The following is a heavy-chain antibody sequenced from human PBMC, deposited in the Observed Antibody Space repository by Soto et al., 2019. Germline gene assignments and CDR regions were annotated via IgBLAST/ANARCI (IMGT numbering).Heavy chain of an antibody. Sequence: LRLSCAASGFTFSSYAMHWVRQAPGKGLEWVAVISYDGSNKYYADSVKGRFTISRDNSKNTLYLQMNSLRAEDTAVYYCARASPFDYWGQGTLVTVSS. V-gene: IGHV3-30-3*01. CDR3: ARASPFDY. CDR1: GFTFSSYA. J-gene: IGHJ4*02. CDR2: ISYDGSNK.